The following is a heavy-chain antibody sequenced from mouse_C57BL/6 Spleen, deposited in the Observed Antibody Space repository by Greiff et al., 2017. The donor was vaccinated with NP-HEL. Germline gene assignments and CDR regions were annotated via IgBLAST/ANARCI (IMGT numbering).Heavy chain of an antibody. D-gene: IGHD2-4*01. V-gene: IGHV1-69*01. CDR2: IDPSDSYT. J-gene: IGHJ3*01. CDR1: GYTFTSYW. CDR3: ARRGYDYDGFAY. Sequence: VQLQQPGAELVMPGASVKLSCKASGYTFTSYWIHWVKQRPGQGLEWIGEIDPSDSYTNYNQKFKGKSTLTVDKSSSTAYMQLSSLTSEDSAVYYCARRGYDYDGFAYWGQGTLVTVSA.